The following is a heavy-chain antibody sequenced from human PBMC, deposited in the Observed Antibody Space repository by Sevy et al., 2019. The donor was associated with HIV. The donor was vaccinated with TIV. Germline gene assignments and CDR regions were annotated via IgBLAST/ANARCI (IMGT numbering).Heavy chain of an antibody. CDR3: ARKENYYDSSGLIDY. Sequence: GGSLRLSCAASAFTFSSYAMHWVRQAPGKGLEWVAVISYDGSNKYYADSVKGRFTISRDNSKNTLYLQMNSLRAEDTAVYYCARKENYYDSSGLIDYWGQGTLVTVSS. D-gene: IGHD3-22*01. J-gene: IGHJ4*02. CDR2: ISYDGSNK. CDR1: AFTFSSYA. V-gene: IGHV3-30-3*01.